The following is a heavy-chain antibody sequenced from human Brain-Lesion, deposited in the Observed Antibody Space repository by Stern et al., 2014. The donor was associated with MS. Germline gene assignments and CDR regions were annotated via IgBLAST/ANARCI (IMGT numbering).Heavy chain of an antibody. CDR2: IYYRGST. J-gene: IGHJ4*02. CDR3: AKLWLGELPESPFDY. CDR1: GGSISSSSYY. Sequence: QLVESGPGLVKPSETLSLTCTVSGGSISSSSYYWGWIRQPPGKGLAWIGSIYYRGSTYYNPSLTSRVTISMTTPKNKFSLRLSSVTAADTAVYFCAKLWLGELPESPFDYWGQGTLVTVSS. D-gene: IGHD3-10*01. V-gene: IGHV4-39*01.